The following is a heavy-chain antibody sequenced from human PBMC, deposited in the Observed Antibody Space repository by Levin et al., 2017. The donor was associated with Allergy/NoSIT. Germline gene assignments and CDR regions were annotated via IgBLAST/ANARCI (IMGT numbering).Heavy chain of an antibody. D-gene: IGHD6-13*01. J-gene: IGHJ4*02. Sequence: PGGSLRLSCAASGITFSNAWMSWARQAPGKGLEWVGRIKSKTDGGTTEYAAPVKGRFTISRDDSKNTLYLQTNSLKTEDTAVYFCSTYSSSWYYFDYWGQGTLVTVSS. CDR3: STYSSSWYYFDY. V-gene: IGHV3-15*01. CDR1: GITFSNAW. CDR2: IKSKTDGGTT.